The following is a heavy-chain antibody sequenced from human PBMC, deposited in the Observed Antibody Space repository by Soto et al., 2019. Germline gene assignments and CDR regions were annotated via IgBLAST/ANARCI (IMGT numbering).Heavy chain of an antibody. D-gene: IGHD5-18*01. V-gene: IGHV3-23*01. J-gene: IGHJ5*02. CDR3: ASGYSYGSWFDP. Sequence: GGSLRLSCAASGFTFSSYAMSWVRQAPGKGLEWVSAISGSGGSTYYADSVKGRFTISRDNSKNTLYLQMNSLRAEDTAVYYCASGYSYGSWFDPWGQGTLVTVSS. CDR2: ISGSGGST. CDR1: GFTFSSYA.